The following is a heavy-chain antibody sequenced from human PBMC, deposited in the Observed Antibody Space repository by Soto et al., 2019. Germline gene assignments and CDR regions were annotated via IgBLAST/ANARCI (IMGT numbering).Heavy chain of an antibody. J-gene: IGHJ4*02. CDR3: ARVSIAVAGIAYDLDY. Sequence: QVQLVESGGGVVQPGRSLRLSCAASGFSFSSCAMHWVRQAPGKGLEWVAVVSHDGSNKYYADSVKGRVTIYRDNSIQSVYLEMRSVRAEDTAVYYCARVSIAVAGIAYDLDYWGQGTLVTVSS. V-gene: IGHV3-30-3*01. CDR1: GFSFSSCA. D-gene: IGHD6-19*01. CDR2: VSHDGSNK.